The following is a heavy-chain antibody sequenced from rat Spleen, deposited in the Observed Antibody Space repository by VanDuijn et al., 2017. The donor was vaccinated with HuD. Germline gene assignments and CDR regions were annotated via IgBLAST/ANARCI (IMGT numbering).Heavy chain of an antibody. D-gene: IGHD4-4*01. CDR1: GFTFNNFW. J-gene: IGHJ2*01. Sequence: EVQLVGTGGGLVQPGGSLKLSCVASGFTFNNFWMYWTRQAPGKGLEWVSSITPDSSRTYYPDSVKGRFTISRENARNTVYLQMNSLRSEDTATYYCAVSGFGYWGQGVMVTVSS. CDR2: ITPDSSRT. CDR3: AVSGFGY. V-gene: IGHV5-58*01.